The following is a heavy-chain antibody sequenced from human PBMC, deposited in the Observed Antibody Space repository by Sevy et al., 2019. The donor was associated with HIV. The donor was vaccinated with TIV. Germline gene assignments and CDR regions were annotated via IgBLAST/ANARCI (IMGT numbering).Heavy chain of an antibody. V-gene: IGHV3-48*03. J-gene: IGHJ4*02. Sequence: GSLRLSCAASGFTCSSDEMNWVRQAPGKGLEWVSYISNSGTSTYYSDSVKGRFTISRDNARNSLYLQMNSLRAEDTAVYYCARDLPPSATTVAHFDYWGQGTLVTVSS. D-gene: IGHD4-17*01. CDR2: ISNSGTST. CDR1: GFTCSSDE. CDR3: ARDLPPSATTVAHFDY.